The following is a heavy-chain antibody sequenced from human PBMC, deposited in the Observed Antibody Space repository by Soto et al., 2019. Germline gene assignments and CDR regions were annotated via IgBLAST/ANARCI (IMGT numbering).Heavy chain of an antibody. D-gene: IGHD6-13*01. J-gene: IGHJ4*02. CDR3: AAYSSSWYYFDY. Sequence: SETLSLTCTVSGGSVSSGSYYWSWIRQPPGKGLEWIGYIYYSGSTNYNPSIKSRVTISVDTSKNQFSLKLSSVTAADTAVYYCAAYSSSWYYFDYWGQGTLVTVSS. V-gene: IGHV4-61*01. CDR1: GGSVSSGSYY. CDR2: IYYSGST.